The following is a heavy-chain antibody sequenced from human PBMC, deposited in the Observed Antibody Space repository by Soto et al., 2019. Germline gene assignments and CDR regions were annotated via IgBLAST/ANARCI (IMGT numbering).Heavy chain of an antibody. D-gene: IGHD4-4*01. V-gene: IGHV4-31*03. CDR3: ARSTLTTRGMSV. J-gene: IGHJ6*04. CDR2: IYYSGST. Sequence: SETLSLTCTVSGGSISSGGYYWNWIRQHPGKGLEWIGYIYYSGSTYYSPSLKTRVTIAADTSRNQFSLKLSSLTAADTAVYYCARSTLTTRGMSVWGKGTTVTVSS. CDR1: GGSISSGGYY.